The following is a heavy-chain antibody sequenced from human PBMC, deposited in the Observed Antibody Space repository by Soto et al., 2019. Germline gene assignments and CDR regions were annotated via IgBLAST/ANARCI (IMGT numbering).Heavy chain of an antibody. D-gene: IGHD2-2*01. CDR2: ISSSGGST. CDR1: GFTFSNYA. V-gene: IGHV3-23*01. Sequence: GGSLRLSCAASGFTFSNYATSWVRQAPGKGLEWVSAISSSGGSTYYADSVKGRFTISRDNSKNTLYLQMNSLRAEDTAVYFCAKDREVHCTSTSCYLSPEPFAYWGQGTLVTVSS. J-gene: IGHJ4*02. CDR3: AKDREVHCTSTSCYLSPEPFAY.